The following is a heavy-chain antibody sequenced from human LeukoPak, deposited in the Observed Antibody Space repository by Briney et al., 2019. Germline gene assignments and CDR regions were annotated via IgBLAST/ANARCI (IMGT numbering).Heavy chain of an antibody. CDR1: GGSISGHY. J-gene: IGHJ6*03. Sequence: PSETLSLTCTVSGGSISGHYWSWIRQPPGKGLEWIGYIYYSGSTNYNPSLKSRVTISVDTSKNQFSLKLSSVTAADTAVYYCARNTQYYDFWSGSLDYYYMDVWGKGTTVTVSS. D-gene: IGHD3-3*01. CDR2: IYYSGST. V-gene: IGHV4-59*11. CDR3: ARNTQYYDFWSGSLDYYYMDV.